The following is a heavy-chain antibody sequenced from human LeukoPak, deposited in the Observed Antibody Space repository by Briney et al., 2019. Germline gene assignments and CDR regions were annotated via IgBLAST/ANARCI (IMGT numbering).Heavy chain of an antibody. V-gene: IGHV3-53*01. CDR1: GFSVSSRS. J-gene: IGHJ4*02. CDR2: FYDGSKT. CDR3: ASPSGGGYVWC. D-gene: IGHD5-12*01. Sequence: GGSLRLSCAASGFSVSSRSMSWVRQAPGKGLEWVSVFYDGSKTYYADSVKGRFTISGDNSKNTLYLQMSSLRAEDTAVYYCASPSGGGYVWCWGQGTLVTVSS.